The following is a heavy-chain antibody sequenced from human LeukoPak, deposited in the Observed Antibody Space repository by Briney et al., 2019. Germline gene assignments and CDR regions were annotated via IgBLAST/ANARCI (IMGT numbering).Heavy chain of an antibody. CDR2: IKEDGSEK. V-gene: IGHV3-7*01. Sequence: HPGGSLRLSCAASGITFSTYWMSWVRQAPGKGLEWVANIKEDGSEKYYVDSVKGRFTISRDNAKNSLYLQMNSLRAEDTAVYYCVREKYCSRSSCYALFDPWGQGTLVTVSS. CDR1: GITFSTYW. D-gene: IGHD2-2*01. CDR3: VREKYCSRSSCYALFDP. J-gene: IGHJ5*02.